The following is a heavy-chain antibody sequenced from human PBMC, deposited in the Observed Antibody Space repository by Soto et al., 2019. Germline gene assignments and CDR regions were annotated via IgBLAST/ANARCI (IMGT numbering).Heavy chain of an antibody. D-gene: IGHD5-12*01. Sequence: PGGSLRLSCAASGFTFSSYWMSLVRQAPGKGLEWVANIKQDGSEKYYVDSVKGRFTISRDNAKNSLYLQMNSLRAEDTALYYCARVPSYSGYDYHYYYYGMDVWGQGTTVTVSS. J-gene: IGHJ6*02. CDR3: ARVPSYSGYDYHYYYYGMDV. V-gene: IGHV3-7*03. CDR2: IKQDGSEK. CDR1: GFTFSSYW.